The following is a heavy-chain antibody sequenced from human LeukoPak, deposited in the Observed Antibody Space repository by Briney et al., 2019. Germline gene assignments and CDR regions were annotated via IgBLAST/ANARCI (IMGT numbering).Heavy chain of an antibody. V-gene: IGHV3-64*01. Sequence: PGGSLRLSCAASGFTFSSYAMHWVRQAPGKGLEYVSAISSNGGSTYYANSVKGRFTISRDNSKNTLYLQMGSLRAEDMAVYYCARDKRRQWLVPHYYYYYYMDVWGKGTTVTVSS. CDR2: ISSNGGST. J-gene: IGHJ6*03. CDR1: GFTFSSYA. D-gene: IGHD6-19*01. CDR3: ARDKRRQWLVPHYYYYYYMDV.